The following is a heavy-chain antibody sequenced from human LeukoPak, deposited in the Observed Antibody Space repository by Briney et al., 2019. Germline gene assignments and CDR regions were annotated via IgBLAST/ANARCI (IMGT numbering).Heavy chain of an antibody. CDR3: AKGNQRAYDAFDI. V-gene: IGHV3-53*01. Sequence: GGSLRLSCAVSGFSVTNNYMSWVRQAPGKGLEWVSVFYVGGATYYADSVKGRFTISRDNSENTLHLQMNSLRAEDTAVYYCAKGNQRAYDAFDIWGQGTMVTVSS. CDR1: GFSVTNNY. CDR2: FYVGGAT. D-gene: IGHD1-14*01. J-gene: IGHJ3*02.